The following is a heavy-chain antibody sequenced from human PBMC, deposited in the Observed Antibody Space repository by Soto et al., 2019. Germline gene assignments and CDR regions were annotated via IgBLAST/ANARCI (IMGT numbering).Heavy chain of an antibody. CDR1: GYTFTTYD. V-gene: IGHV1-8*01. CDR3: VRGGFLSHDHVIIAPATLGFDP. Sequence: QVQLMQSGAEVKKPGASVKVSCKASGYTFTTYDINWVRQAPGQGLEWMGWMNPNRTNTGYAEKFPGRFTMTRDTSIRTAYMALSSLRYDDTAVYYCVRGGFLSHDHVIIAPATLGFDPWGQGTLVTVSS. CDR2: MNPNRTNT. J-gene: IGHJ5*02. D-gene: IGHD2-2*01.